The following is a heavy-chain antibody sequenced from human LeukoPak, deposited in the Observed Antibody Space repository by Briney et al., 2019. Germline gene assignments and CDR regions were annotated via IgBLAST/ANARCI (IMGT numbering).Heavy chain of an antibody. J-gene: IGHJ4*02. CDR2: IKSKINGGAT. V-gene: IGHV3-15*01. CDR1: GFTLTNAW. Sequence: GGSLRLSCTASGFTLTNAWMSWVRQAPGKGLEWVARIKSKINGGATHYAAPLKGRFTISRDDSENTLYLQMNGLITEDTAVYYCATGGRDGAFQFDSWGQGTLVTVSS. CDR3: ATGGRDGAFQFDS. D-gene: IGHD5-24*01.